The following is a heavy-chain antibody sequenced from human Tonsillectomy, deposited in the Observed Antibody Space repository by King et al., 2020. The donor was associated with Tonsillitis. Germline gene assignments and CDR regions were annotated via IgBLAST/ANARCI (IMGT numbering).Heavy chain of an antibody. V-gene: IGHV4-61*01. D-gene: IGHD3-10*01. CDR1: GASVSDVTYY. CDR3: ARDPVPVVRINFDP. J-gene: IGHJ5*02. CDR2: IHHTGRT. Sequence: QLQESGPGLVKPSETLSPTCSVSGASVSDVTYYWNWIRQSPGKGLEWIAYIHHTGRTSHNPSLQSRLTMSMDTSKNQVSLKVSSVIAADTVVYYCARDPVPVVRINFDPWGQGTLVTVPS.